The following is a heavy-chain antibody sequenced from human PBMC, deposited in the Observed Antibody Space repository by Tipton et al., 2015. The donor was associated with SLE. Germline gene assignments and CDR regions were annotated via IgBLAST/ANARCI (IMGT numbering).Heavy chain of an antibody. V-gene: IGHV3-21*01. J-gene: IGHJ4*02. CDR1: GFTFSSYS. CDR3: ARGGHIAAADL. CDR2: ISSSSSYI. Sequence: GSLRLSCAASGFTFSSYSMNWVRQAPGKGLEWVSSISSSSSYIYYADSVKGRFTISRDNAKNSLYLQMNSLRAEDTAVYYCARGGHIAAADLWGQGTLVTVSS. D-gene: IGHD6-13*01.